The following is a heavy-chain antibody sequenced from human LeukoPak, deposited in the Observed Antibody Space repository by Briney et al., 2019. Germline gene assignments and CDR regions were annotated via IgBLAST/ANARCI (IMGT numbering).Heavy chain of an antibody. CDR3: ARAAQQDLVRLYFDY. CDR1: GFTISSYS. J-gene: IGHJ4*02. V-gene: IGHV3-64*01. CDR2: ISSNGDNT. D-gene: IGHD6-13*01. Sequence: PGGSLRLSCAASGFTISSYSMHWVRQAPGKGLEYVSAISSNGDNTYSANSVKGRFTISRDNSKNPLYLQMGSLRAEDMAVYYCARAAQQDLVRLYFDYWGQGTLVTVSS.